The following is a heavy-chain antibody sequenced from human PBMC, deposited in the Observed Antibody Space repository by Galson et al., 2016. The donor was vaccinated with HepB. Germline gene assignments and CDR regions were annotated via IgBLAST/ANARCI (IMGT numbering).Heavy chain of an antibody. CDR3: TRGKDKTLGTTPFDY. D-gene: IGHD2-15*01. V-gene: IGHV3-49*03. J-gene: IGHJ4*02. CDR1: GFTFVDYD. Sequence: SLRLSCATSGFTFVDYDMSWFRQAPGKGLEWVGFIRSKAYGGTTEYAASVKGRFTISRDDSRSIAYLQMNSLKTEDTAVYYCTRGKDKTLGTTPFDYWGQGALVTVSS. CDR2: IRSKAYGGTT.